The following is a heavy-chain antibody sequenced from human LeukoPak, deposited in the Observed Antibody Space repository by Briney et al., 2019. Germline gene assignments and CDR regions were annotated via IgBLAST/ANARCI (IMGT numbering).Heavy chain of an antibody. CDR3: ARPAYTAAYDL. J-gene: IGHJ3*01. CDR2: MKGDGSEI. D-gene: IGHD3-16*01. Sequence: GGSLRLSCAASGFPFSTYWMTWVRQAPGKGLEWVANMKGDGSEIHYVDSVKGRFTISRDNAKNSLYLQMNYLRAEDTAVYYCARPAYTAAYDLWGQGTMVTVSS. V-gene: IGHV3-7*01. CDR1: GFPFSTYW.